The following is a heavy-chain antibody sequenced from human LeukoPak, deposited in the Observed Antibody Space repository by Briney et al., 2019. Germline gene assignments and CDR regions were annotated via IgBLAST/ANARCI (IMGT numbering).Heavy chain of an antibody. D-gene: IGHD6-13*01. Sequence: GGSLRLSCAASGFTFSSYGMHWVRQAPGKGLEWVAVISYDGSNKYYADSVKGRFTISRDNSKNTLYLQMNSLRAEDTAVYYCARDPLRAAGIKRGGGLFDYWGQGTLVTVSS. J-gene: IGHJ4*02. V-gene: IGHV3-30*19. CDR2: ISYDGSNK. CDR1: GFTFSSYG. CDR3: ARDPLRAAGIKRGGGLFDY.